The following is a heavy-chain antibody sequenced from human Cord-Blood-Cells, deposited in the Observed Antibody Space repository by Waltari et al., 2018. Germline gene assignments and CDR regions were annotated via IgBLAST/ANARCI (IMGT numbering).Heavy chain of an antibody. V-gene: IGHV1-2*02. CDR2: INPNSGGT. Sequence: QVQLVQSGAEVKKPGASVKVSCKASGYTFTGYYMHWVRQAPGQGLEGMGWINPNSGGTNYAQKFQGRVTMIRDTSISTAYMELSRLRSDDTAVYYCARGITMVRGVIGAFDIWGQGTMVTVSS. J-gene: IGHJ3*02. CDR3: ARGITMVRGVIGAFDI. D-gene: IGHD3-10*01. CDR1: GYTFTGYY.